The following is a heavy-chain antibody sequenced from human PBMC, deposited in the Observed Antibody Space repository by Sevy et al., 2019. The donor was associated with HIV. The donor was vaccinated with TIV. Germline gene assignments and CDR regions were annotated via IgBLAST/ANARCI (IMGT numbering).Heavy chain of an antibody. Sequence: GGSLRLSCTGSGFTFGDYAMSWFRQAPGMGLEWVGFIRSKDYGGATEYAASVKGRFTISRDDSKSIDDLQTNSLKTEDTAIYYCTRGYYYDSSGYSDYWGQGTLVTVSS. CDR3: TRGYYYDSSGYSDY. J-gene: IGHJ4*02. D-gene: IGHD3-22*01. CDR1: GFTFGDYA. CDR2: IRSKDYGGAT. V-gene: IGHV3-49*03.